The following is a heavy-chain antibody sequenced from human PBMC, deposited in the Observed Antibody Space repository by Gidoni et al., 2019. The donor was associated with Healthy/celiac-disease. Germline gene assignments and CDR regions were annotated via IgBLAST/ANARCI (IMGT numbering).Heavy chain of an antibody. J-gene: IGHJ5*02. CDR1: GFTFSSYA. CDR2: ISGSGGST. D-gene: IGHD3-3*01. Sequence: EVQLLESGGGLVQPGGSLRLSCAASGFTFSSYAMSWVRQAPGKGLEWVSAISGSGGSTYYADSVKGRFTISRDNSKNTLYLQMNSLRAEDTAVYYCAKDGQPGGYYDFWSGYYTRNWFDPWGQGTLVTVSS. V-gene: IGHV3-23*01. CDR3: AKDGQPGGYYDFWSGYYTRNWFDP.